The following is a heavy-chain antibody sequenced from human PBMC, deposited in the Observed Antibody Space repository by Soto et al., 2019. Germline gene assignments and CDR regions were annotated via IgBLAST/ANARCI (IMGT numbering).Heavy chain of an antibody. D-gene: IGHD3-22*01. J-gene: IGHJ4*02. V-gene: IGHV4-34*01. Sequence: PSETLSLTCAVYGGSFSGYYWSWIRQPPGKGLEWIGEINHSGSTNYNPSLKSRVTISVDTSKNQFSLKLSSVTAADTAVYYCARVGYYDSSGLMGYFDYWGQGTLVTVSS. CDR3: ARVGYYDSSGLMGYFDY. CDR2: INHSGST. CDR1: GGSFSGYY.